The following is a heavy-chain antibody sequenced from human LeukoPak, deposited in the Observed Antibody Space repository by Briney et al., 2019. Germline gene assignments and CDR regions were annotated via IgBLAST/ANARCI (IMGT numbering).Heavy chain of an antibody. Sequence: SGTLSLTCAVYGGSFSGYYWSWIRQPPGKGLEWIGEINHSGSTNYNPSLKSRVTISVDTSKNQFSLKLSSVTAADTAVYYCARGPTYYYDSSGYSFDYWGQGTLVTVSS. CDR3: ARGPTYYYDSSGYSFDY. J-gene: IGHJ4*02. CDR2: INHSGST. CDR1: GGSFSGYY. V-gene: IGHV4-34*01. D-gene: IGHD3-22*01.